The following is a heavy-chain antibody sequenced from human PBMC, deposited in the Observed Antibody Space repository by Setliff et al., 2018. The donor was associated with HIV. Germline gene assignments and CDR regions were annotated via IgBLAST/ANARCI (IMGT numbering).Heavy chain of an antibody. D-gene: IGHD6-13*01. CDR2: ISAAGTI. CDR3: ARDEGRATGSWWYQSASWYLDY. J-gene: IGHJ4*01. CDR1: GGSISSYY. V-gene: IGHV4-4*07. Sequence: SETLSLTCTVSGGSISSYYWSWIRQPAGRRLEFIGRISAAGTINYNPSLRSRVTLSVDTSENQFSLTVNSVTAADTAMYFCARDEGRATGSWWYQSASWYLDYWGHGILVTVSS.